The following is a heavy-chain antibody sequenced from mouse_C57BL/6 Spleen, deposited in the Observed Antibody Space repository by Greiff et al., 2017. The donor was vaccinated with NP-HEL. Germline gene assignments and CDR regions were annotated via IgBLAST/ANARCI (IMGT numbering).Heavy chain of an antibody. D-gene: IGHD1-1*01. J-gene: IGHJ4*01. V-gene: IGHV5-12*01. Sequence: EVHLVESGGGLVQPGGSLKLSCAASGFTFSDYYMYWVRQTPEKRLEWVAYISNGGGSTYYPDTVKGRATISRDNAKNTLYLQMGRLKSKDEDMYFYARRCYYGSSFCGIDYWGQGTSVTVSS. CDR3: ARRCYYGSSFCGIDY. CDR1: GFTFSDYY. CDR2: ISNGGGST.